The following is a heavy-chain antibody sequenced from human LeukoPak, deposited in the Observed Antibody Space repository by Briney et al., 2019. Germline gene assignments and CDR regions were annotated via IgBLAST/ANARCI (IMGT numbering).Heavy chain of an antibody. CDR1: GFSLSSYA. CDR2: ISYDGSNK. V-gene: IGHV3-30*09. Sequence: GGSLRLSCAASGFSLSSYAMSWVRQAPGKGLEWVAVISYDGSNKYYADSVKGRFAISRDNSKNTLYLQMNSLRAEDTAVYYCARVMGRYCSSTSCYVDYWGQGTLVTVSS. CDR3: ARVMGRYCSSTSCYVDY. D-gene: IGHD2-2*01. J-gene: IGHJ4*02.